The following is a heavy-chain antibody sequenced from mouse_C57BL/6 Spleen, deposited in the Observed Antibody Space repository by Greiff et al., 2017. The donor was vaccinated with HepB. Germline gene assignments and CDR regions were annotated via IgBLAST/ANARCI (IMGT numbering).Heavy chain of an antibody. CDR3: ARSPTGGRYAMDY. CDR2: INPYNGGT. V-gene: IGHV1-19*01. D-gene: IGHD1-1*01. CDR1: GYTFTDYY. J-gene: IGHJ4*01. Sequence: EVQLQQSGPVLVKPGASVKMSCKASGYTFTDYYMNWVKQSHGKSLEWIGVINPYNGGTSYNQKFKGKATLTVDKSSSTAYMELNSLTSEDSAVYYCARSPTGGRYAMDYWGQGTSVTVSS.